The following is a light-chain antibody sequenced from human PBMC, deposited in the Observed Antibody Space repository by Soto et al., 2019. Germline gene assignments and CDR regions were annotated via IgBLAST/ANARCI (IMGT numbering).Light chain of an antibody. Sequence: DIQMTQSPSTLSASVGDRVTITCRASQGISKWLAWYQQKPGKAPKLLIYGASSLESGVPSRFSGSGSGTEFTLTISSLQPDDFAPYFCQQYNSYDMWSFGQGTKVDSK. CDR3: QQYNSYDMWS. CDR2: GAS. V-gene: IGKV1-5*01. J-gene: IGKJ1*01. CDR1: QGISKW.